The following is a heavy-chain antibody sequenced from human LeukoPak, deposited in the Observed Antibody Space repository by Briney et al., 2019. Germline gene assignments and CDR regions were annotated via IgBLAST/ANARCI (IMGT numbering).Heavy chain of an antibody. CDR3: ARGAGYCTNGVCYYYGMDV. D-gene: IGHD2-8*01. V-gene: IGHV1-8*01. CDR1: GYTFTSYD. J-gene: IGHJ6*02. CDR2: MNPNSGNT. Sequence: GASVKVSCKASGYTFTSYDINWVRQATGQGLEWMGWMNPNSGNTGYAQKFQGRVTMTRNTSISTAYMELSSLRSEDTAVYYCARGAGYCTNGVCYYYGMDVWGQGTTATVSS.